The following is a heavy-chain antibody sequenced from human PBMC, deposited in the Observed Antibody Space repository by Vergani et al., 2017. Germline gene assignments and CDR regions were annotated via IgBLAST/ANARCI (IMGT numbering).Heavy chain of an antibody. CDR3: ARAQQWLAYFDY. Sequence: VQLVESGGGLVQPGGSLRLSCAASGFTFSSYCMSWVRQAPGKGLEWVAVIWYDGSNKYYADSVKGRFTISRDNSKNTLYLQMNSLRDEDTAVYYCARAQQWLAYFDYWGQGTLVTISS. J-gene: IGHJ4*02. V-gene: IGHV3-33*08. D-gene: IGHD6-19*01. CDR2: IWYDGSNK. CDR1: GFTFSSYC.